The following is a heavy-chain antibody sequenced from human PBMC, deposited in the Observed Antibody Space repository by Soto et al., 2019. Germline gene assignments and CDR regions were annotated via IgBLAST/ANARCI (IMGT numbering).Heavy chain of an antibody. CDR3: ARDLYYRDTRRGFDP. D-gene: IGHD4-17*01. CDR2: INPSGGST. V-gene: IGHV1-46*01. J-gene: IGHJ5*02. CDR1: GYTFTSYY. Sequence: ASVKVSCKASGYTFTSYYMHWVRQAPGQGLEWMGIINPSGGSTSYAQKFQGRVTMTRDTSTSTVYMELSSLRSEDTAVYYCARDLYYRDTRRGFDPWGQGTLVTVSS.